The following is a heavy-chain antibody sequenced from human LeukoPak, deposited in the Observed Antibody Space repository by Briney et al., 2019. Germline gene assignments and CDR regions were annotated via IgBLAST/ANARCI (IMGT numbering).Heavy chain of an antibody. Sequence: PGGSLRLSCAASGFTFDDYGMSWVRQAPGKGLEWVSGINWNGGSTGYADSVKGRFTISRDKAKNSLYLQMNSLRAEDTALYYCARGLTNTFDFDYWGQGTLVTVSS. J-gene: IGHJ4*02. V-gene: IGHV3-20*04. D-gene: IGHD1/OR15-1a*01. CDR3: ARGLTNTFDFDY. CDR2: INWNGGST. CDR1: GFTFDDYG.